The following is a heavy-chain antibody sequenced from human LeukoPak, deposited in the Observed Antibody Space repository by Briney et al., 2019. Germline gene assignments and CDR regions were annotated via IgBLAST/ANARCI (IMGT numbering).Heavy chain of an antibody. J-gene: IGHJ4*02. CDR3: ARAICSGGSCYPDY. CDR1: GYSISSGYY. CDR2: IYHSGST. Sequence: SETLSLTCTVSGYSISSGYYWGWIRQPPGKGLEWIGSIYHSGSTYYNPSLKSRVTISVDTSKNQFSLKLCSVTAADTAVYYCARAICSGGSCYPDYWGQGTLVTVSS. V-gene: IGHV4-38-2*02. D-gene: IGHD2-15*01.